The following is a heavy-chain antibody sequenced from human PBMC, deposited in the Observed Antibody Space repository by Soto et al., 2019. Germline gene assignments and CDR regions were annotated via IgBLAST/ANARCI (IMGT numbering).Heavy chain of an antibody. CDR2: IYYSGST. J-gene: IGHJ3*02. CDR3: ASSLGNYVTFDI. V-gene: IGHV4-31*03. D-gene: IGHD4-4*01. Sequence: QVQLQESGPGLVKPSQTLSLTCTVSGGSISSSPYYWSWFRHHPGKGLVWIGYIYYSGSTYYNPSLKSRVTISVDTSKNQFSLKLTSVTAADTAVYYCASSLGNYVTFDIWGQGTMVTVSS. CDR1: GGSISSSPYY.